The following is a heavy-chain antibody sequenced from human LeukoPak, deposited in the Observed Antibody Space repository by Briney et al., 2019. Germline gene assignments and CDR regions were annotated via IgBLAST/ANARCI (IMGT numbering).Heavy chain of an antibody. D-gene: IGHD4-17*01. CDR1: GYTFIGYY. CDR2: INPNTGGT. J-gene: IGHJ6*02. V-gene: IGHV1-2*04. CDR3: ARGRATVTTLSGMDV. Sequence: GASVKVSCKASGYTFIGYYMHWVRRAPGQGLEWMGWINPNTGGTNYAQKFQGWVTMTRDTSISTAYMELSRLRSDGTAVYYCARGRATVTTLSGMDVWGQGTTVTVSS.